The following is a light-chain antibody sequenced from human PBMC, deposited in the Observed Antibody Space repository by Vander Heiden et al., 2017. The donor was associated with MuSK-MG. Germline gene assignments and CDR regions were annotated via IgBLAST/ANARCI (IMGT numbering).Light chain of an antibody. CDR3: QQGNHYQRLS. CDR2: AAS. V-gene: IGKV1D-13*01. J-gene: IGKJ4*01. Sequence: AIQLTQSPSSLSASVGDRVTITCRASQDISTSLAWYQQKPGKAPKLLIYAASTLQRGVPSRFSGSGYGTEFTLTVSSRQPEDFATYFCQQGNHYQRLSFGGGTKVEIK. CDR1: QDISTS.